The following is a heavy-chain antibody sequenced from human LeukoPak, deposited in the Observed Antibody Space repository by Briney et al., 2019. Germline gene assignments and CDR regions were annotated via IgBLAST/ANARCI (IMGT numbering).Heavy chain of an antibody. V-gene: IGHV4-39*07. Sequence: PSETLSLTCTVSGGSISSSSHYWSWIRQPPGKGLEWIGEINHSGSTNYNPSLKSRVTISVDTSKNQFSLKLSSVTAADTAVYYCARGRYDFWSGYFSRGSYYFDYWGQGTLVTVSS. D-gene: IGHD3-3*01. J-gene: IGHJ4*02. CDR2: INHSGST. CDR1: GGSISSSSHY. CDR3: ARGRYDFWSGYFSRGSYYFDY.